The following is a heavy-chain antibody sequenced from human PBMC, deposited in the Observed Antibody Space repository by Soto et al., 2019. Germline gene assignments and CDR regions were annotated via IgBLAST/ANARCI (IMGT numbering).Heavy chain of an antibody. J-gene: IGHJ3*02. D-gene: IGHD3-22*01. CDR1: GFTFSSYW. CDR2: IKQDGSEK. CDR3: ARGDYYDGSGSFADAFDI. Sequence: GGSLRLSCAASGFTFSSYWMSWVRQAPGKGLEWVANIKQDGSEKFYVDSVKGRFTISRDNAKNSLHLQMNSLRSEDTAVYYCARGDYYDGSGSFADAFDIWGLGTMVTV. V-gene: IGHV3-7*05.